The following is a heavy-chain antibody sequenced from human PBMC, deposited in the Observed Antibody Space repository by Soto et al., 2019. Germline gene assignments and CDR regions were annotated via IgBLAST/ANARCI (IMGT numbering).Heavy chain of an antibody. V-gene: IGHV4-30-4*08. CDR2: IYYDGNT. CDR1: GESIRSSAFY. D-gene: IGHD2-2*01. J-gene: IGHJ4*01. Sequence: SETLSLTCSVSGESIRSSAFYWGWVRQLPGKTLEWLGFIYYDGNTYYNPSLKSRLRISSDTSNNQVSLTLSSVTATDTATYYCARSRMGHASPTDFWGHGILVTVSS. CDR3: ARSRMGHASPTDF.